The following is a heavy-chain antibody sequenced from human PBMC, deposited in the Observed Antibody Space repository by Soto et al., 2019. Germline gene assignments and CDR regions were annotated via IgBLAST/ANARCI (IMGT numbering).Heavy chain of an antibody. CDR3: ARRGAARLNWFDP. V-gene: IGHV4-39*01. J-gene: IGHJ5*02. Sequence: SETLSLTCAVAGGSISSSYYWGWIRQPPGKGLEWIGSIYYSGSTYYNPSLKSRVTISVDTSKNQFSLKLSSVTAADTAVYYCARRGAARLNWFDPWGQGTLVTVSS. D-gene: IGHD6-6*01. CDR1: GGSISSSYY. CDR2: IYYSGST.